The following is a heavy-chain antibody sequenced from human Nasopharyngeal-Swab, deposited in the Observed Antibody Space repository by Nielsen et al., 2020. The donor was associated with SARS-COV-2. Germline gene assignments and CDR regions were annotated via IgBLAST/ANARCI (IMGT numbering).Heavy chain of an antibody. J-gene: IGHJ4*02. V-gene: IGHV3-9*01. CDR2: ISWNSGNI. Sequence: SLKISCAASGFTFDEYAMHWVRQVPGKGLEWVSRISWNSGNIIYADSVRGRFTISRDNTKKILLLEMNSLRPEDTAFYYCAKDACSTNCNFEFWGQGTLVTVSS. CDR3: AKDACSTNCNFEF. D-gene: IGHD1-1*01. CDR1: GFTFDEYA.